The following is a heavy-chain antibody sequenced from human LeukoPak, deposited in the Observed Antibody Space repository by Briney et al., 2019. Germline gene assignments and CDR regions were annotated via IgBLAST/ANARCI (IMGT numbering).Heavy chain of an antibody. CDR3: ASIGAAHYYYYYMDV. Sequence: PGGSLRLSCAASGFTFSIYSMNWVRQAPGKGLEWLSYISSSSSTIYYADSVKGRFTISRDNAKNSLYLQMNSLRAEDTAVYYCASIGAAHYYYYYMDVWGKGTTVTVSS. CDR1: GFTFSIYS. V-gene: IGHV3-48*04. J-gene: IGHJ6*03. D-gene: IGHD1-26*01. CDR2: ISSSSSTI.